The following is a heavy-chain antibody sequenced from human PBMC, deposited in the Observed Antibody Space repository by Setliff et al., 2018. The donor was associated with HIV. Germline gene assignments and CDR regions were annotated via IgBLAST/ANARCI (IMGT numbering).Heavy chain of an antibody. V-gene: IGHV1-46*01. D-gene: IGHD6-19*01. CDR2: INPSDGST. J-gene: IGHJ6*03. CDR1: GYTFTSYY. CDR3: ARVRNHLAVSPWYSYMDV. Sequence: ASVKVSCKASGYTFTSYYMHWVRQAPGQGLEWMGIINPSDGSTSYAQKFQGRVTMTRDTSTSTAYMELRSLRSDDTALYYCARVRNHLAVSPWYSYMDVWGKGTTVTVSS.